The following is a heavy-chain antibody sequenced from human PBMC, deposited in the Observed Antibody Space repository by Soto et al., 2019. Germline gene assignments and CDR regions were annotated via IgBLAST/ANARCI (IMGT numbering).Heavy chain of an antibody. D-gene: IGHD2-21*01. Sequence: SETLSLTCAVYGGSFSDYYWSWIRQPPEKGLEWIGEINHSGITNYNPSLKSRVTISVDTSKNQFSLKMSSVTAADTAVYYCARLGLVRPGYWGQGTLVT. J-gene: IGHJ4*02. CDR3: ARLGLVRPGY. CDR2: INHSGIT. V-gene: IGHV4-34*01. CDR1: GGSFSDYY.